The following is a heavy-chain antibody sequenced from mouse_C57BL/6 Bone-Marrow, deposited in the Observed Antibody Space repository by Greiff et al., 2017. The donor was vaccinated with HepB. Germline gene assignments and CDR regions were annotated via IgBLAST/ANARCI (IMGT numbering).Heavy chain of an antibody. CDR2: IYPRSGNT. Sequence: VMLVESGAELARPGASVKLSCKASGYTFTSYGISWVKQRTGQGLEWIGEIYPRSGNTYYNEKFKGKATLTADKSYSTAYMELRSLTSEDSAVYFCARGGLFAYWGQGTLVTVSA. V-gene: IGHV1-81*01. CDR3: ARGGLFAY. CDR1: GYTFTSYG. J-gene: IGHJ3*01. D-gene: IGHD3-3*01.